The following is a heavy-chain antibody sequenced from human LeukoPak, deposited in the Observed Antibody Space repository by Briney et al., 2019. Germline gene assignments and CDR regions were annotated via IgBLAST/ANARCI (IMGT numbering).Heavy chain of an antibody. CDR3: ARGAGRSGSYYSWYFDY. V-gene: IGHV3-74*01. Sequence: GGSLRLSCAASGFTFSSYWMHWVRQAPGEGLVWVSRINSDGSTTTYADSVKGRFTISRDNAKNTLYLQMNSLRAEDTAVYYCARGAGRSGSYYSWYFDYWGQGTLVTVSS. CDR1: GFTFSSYW. CDR2: INSDGSTT. D-gene: IGHD1-26*01. J-gene: IGHJ4*02.